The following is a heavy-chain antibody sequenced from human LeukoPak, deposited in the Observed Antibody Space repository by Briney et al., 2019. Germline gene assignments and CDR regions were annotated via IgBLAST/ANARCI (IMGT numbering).Heavy chain of an antibody. D-gene: IGHD2-2*01. CDR2: ISYDGSNK. Sequence: GGSLRLSCAASGFTFSFYAMAWVRQAPGEGLEWVVVISYDGSNKYYADSVKSRFTISRDNSKNTLYLQMKSIRAEDTAVYYCARDSRMALGTDAFDIWGQGTMVTVSS. CDR1: GFTFSFYA. V-gene: IGHV3-30-3*01. CDR3: ARDSRMALGTDAFDI. J-gene: IGHJ3*02.